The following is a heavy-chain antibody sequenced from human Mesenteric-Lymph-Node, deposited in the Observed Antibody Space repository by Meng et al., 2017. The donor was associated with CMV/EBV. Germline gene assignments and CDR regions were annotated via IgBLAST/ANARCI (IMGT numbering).Heavy chain of an antibody. J-gene: IGHJ4*02. Sequence: GESLKISCAASGFTFEYYTMHWVRQAPGKGLEWVSSNYWGGGKTLSADSVKGRFTISRDNRKNSLYLEMTGLRTEDTALYYCVKSNAGRHCTRTSCYRYFDYWGQGTLVTVSS. CDR1: GFTFEYYT. V-gene: IGHV3-43*01. CDR2: NYWGGGKT. CDR3: VKSNAGRHCTRTSCYRYFDY. D-gene: IGHD2-2*02.